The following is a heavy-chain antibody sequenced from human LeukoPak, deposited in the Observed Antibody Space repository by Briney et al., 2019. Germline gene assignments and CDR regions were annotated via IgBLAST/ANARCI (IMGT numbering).Heavy chain of an antibody. V-gene: IGHV3-30-3*01. Sequence: GGSLRLSCAASGFTFSSYAMHWVRQAPGKGLEWVAVISYDGSNKYYADSVKGRFTISRDNSKNTLYLQMNNLRAEDTAVYYCARDAGYSSSPPDYWGQGTLVTVSS. CDR2: ISYDGSNK. CDR1: GFTFSSYA. J-gene: IGHJ4*02. D-gene: IGHD6-6*01. CDR3: ARDAGYSSSPPDY.